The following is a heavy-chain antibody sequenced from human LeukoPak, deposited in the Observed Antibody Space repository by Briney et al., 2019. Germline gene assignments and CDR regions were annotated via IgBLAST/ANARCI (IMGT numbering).Heavy chain of an antibody. J-gene: IGHJ6*02. CDR3: ARDQVNYDSSGYYAYYYYGMDV. V-gene: IGHV1-3*01. CDR1: GYTFSDYA. CDR2: IDAGNGNT. D-gene: IGHD3-22*01. Sequence: EASVKVSCKASGYTFSDYAMHWVRQAPGQRFEWMGWIDAGNGNTNYAQKLQGRVTMTTDTSTSTAYMELRSLRSDDTAVYYCARDQVNYDSSGYYAYYYYGMDVWGQGTTVTVSS.